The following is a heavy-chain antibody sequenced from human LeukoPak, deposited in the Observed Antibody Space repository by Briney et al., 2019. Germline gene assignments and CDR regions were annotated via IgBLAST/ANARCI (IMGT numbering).Heavy chain of an antibody. V-gene: IGHV3-48*03. Sequence: GGSLRLSCAASGFTFSSYEMNWVRQAPGKGLEWVSYISSGGNAIYYADSVKGRFTISRDNAKNSLYLQMNSLRAEDTAVYYCAREGTAMVSFDYWGQGTLVTVSS. CDR2: ISSGGNAI. D-gene: IGHD5-18*01. CDR3: AREGTAMVSFDY. CDR1: GFTFSSYE. J-gene: IGHJ4*02.